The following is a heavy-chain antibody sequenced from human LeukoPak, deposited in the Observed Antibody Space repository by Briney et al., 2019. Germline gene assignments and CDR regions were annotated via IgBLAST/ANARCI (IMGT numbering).Heavy chain of an antibody. V-gene: IGHV3-23*01. CDR1: GFTFSSYA. D-gene: IGHD6-25*01. J-gene: IGHJ4*02. CDR2: ISGSGGST. Sequence: GGSLRLSCAASGFTFSSYAMSWVRQAPGKGLEWVSAISGSGGSTYYADSVKGRFTISRDNSKNTLYLQMNSLRAEDAAVYFCAKNSGYSWQYFFDYWGQGTLVTVSS. CDR3: AKNSGYSWQYFFDY.